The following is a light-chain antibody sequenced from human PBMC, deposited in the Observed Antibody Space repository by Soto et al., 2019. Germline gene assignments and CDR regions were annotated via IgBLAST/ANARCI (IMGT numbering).Light chain of an antibody. J-gene: IGKJ3*01. CDR1: QGVSRY. V-gene: IGKV1-27*01. CDR3: KKYNGAPPFT. Sequence: DIQMTQSPSSLSASVGDRVTMTCRASQGVSRYLAWYQQRPGEVPRLLIYAASTLQSGVPSRFSGSGSGTDFTLTIISLQPEHVATYYCKKYNGAPPFTFGPGTKVDI. CDR2: AAS.